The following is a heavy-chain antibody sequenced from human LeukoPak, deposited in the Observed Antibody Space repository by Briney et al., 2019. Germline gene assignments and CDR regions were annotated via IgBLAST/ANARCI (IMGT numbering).Heavy chain of an antibody. D-gene: IGHD3-10*02. CDR3: AELGITMIGGV. CDR1: GFTFSSYE. CDR2: LSNSDSTI. J-gene: IGHJ6*04. V-gene: IGHV3-48*03. Sequence: GGSLTLSCAASGFTFSSYEMNWVGQAPGKGLEWFSYLSNSDSTIYYAASVKGRFTITSDNAHNSLYLQMNNRRADDSAVYFCAELGITMIGGVWGKGTTVTISS.